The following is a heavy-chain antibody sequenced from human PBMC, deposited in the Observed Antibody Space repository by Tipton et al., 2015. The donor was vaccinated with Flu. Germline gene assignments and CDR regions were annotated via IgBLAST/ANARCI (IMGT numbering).Heavy chain of an antibody. J-gene: IGHJ4*02. V-gene: IGHV4-38-2*02. D-gene: IGHD3-10*01. CDR3: SRSTYYYGSGSSDY. CDR2: IHYSGSP. CDR1: GDSMRRDYF. Sequence: TLSLTCTVSGDSMRRDYFWGWIRQAPGKGLEWIGNIHYSGSPHYNPSLKSRVTISVDTSKNQFSLKLISVTAADTAVYYCSRSTYYYGSGSSDYWGQGTLVAVSS.